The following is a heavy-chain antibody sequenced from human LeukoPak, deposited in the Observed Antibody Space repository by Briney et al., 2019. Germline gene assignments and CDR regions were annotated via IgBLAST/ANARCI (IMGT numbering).Heavy chain of an antibody. V-gene: IGHV3-33*01. CDR1: GFTCSSYG. CDR3: ARLGVAAAGPGLFDS. CDR2: IWYDLSNK. J-gene: IGHJ4*02. D-gene: IGHD6-13*01. Sequence: GGSLRLSCAGSGFTCSSYGRHWVRQAQGKGREGGAGIWYDLSNKTYADSVKGRFTISRHHSKPPLYLQMNSLSAEDTAVSYCARLGVAAAGPGLFDSSGPGTLVTVSS.